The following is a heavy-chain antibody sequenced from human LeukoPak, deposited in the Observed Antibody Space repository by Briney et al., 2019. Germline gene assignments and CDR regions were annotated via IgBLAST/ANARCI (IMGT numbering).Heavy chain of an antibody. D-gene: IGHD1-1*01. CDR2: MNPNSSNT. CDR3: ARGQGTTGTTRLDS. CDR1: GYTFTSYD. J-gene: IGHJ4*02. V-gene: IGHV1-8*03. Sequence: ASVKVSCKASGYTFTSYDINWGRQAPGQGLEWMGWMNPNSSNTGYAQKFQGRVTITRNTSISTASMELSSLRSEDTAVYYCARGQGTTGTTRLDSWGQGTLVTVSS.